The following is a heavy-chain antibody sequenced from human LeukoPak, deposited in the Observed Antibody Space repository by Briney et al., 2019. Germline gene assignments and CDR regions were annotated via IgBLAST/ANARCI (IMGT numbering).Heavy chain of an antibody. Sequence: GGSLRLSCATSGFTFSSYGMNWVRQAPGKGLEWVSSISSSSSYIYYADSVKGRFTISRDNAKNSLYLQMNSLRAEDTALYYCAKDRSPTVTEGWFDPWGQGTLVTVSS. J-gene: IGHJ5*02. CDR2: ISSSSSYI. CDR1: GFTFSSYG. V-gene: IGHV3-21*04. CDR3: AKDRSPTVTEGWFDP. D-gene: IGHD4-17*01.